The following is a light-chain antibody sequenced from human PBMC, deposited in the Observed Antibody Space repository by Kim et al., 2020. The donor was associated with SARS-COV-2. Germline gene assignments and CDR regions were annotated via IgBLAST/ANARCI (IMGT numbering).Light chain of an antibody. CDR2: RNN. V-gene: IGLV1-47*01. J-gene: IGLJ2*01. Sequence: GQRVTISCSGSSSNIGSNYVYWYQQLPGSAPKLLIYRNNQRPSGVPDRFSGSKSGTSASLAISGLRSEDEAEYYCAAWDDSLSGVLFGGGTQLTVL. CDR3: AAWDDSLSGVL. CDR1: SSNIGSNY.